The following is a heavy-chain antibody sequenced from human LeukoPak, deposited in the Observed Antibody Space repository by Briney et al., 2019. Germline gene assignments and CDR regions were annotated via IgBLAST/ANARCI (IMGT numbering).Heavy chain of an antibody. CDR3: AKDRQYSGSYFSWSFDY. CDR1: GFTFNNYA. V-gene: IGHV3-23*01. D-gene: IGHD1-26*01. CDR2: IRGSGDNT. Sequence: PGGSLRLSCAASGFTFNNYAMNWVRQAPGKGLEWVSAIRGSGDNTYYAGSVKGRFTISRDNSKNTLYLQMNSLRAEDTAVYYCAKDRQYSGSYFSWSFDYWGQGTLVTVSS. J-gene: IGHJ4*02.